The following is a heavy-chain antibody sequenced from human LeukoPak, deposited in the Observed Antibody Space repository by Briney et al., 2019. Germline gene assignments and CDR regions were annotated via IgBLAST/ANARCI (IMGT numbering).Heavy chain of an antibody. CDR3: AKRQLRGYNFGYSSDY. CDR2: INPNSGPT. Sequence: ASVKVSCKASGYIFTAYYIHWVRQAPGQGLEYIGWINPNSGPTNYAQKFQGRVTITRDTSISTVYLELRGLRSDDTAVYFCAKRQLRGYNFGYSSDYWGQGTLVTVSP. CDR1: GYIFTAYY. J-gene: IGHJ4*02. V-gene: IGHV1-2*02. D-gene: IGHD5-18*01.